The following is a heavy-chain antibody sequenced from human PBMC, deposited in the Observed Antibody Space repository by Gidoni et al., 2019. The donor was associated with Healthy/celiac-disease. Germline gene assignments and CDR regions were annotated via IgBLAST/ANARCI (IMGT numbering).Heavy chain of an antibody. CDR3: AKDAYGGVYYYYGMDV. J-gene: IGHJ6*02. Sequence: QVQLVESGGGVVQPGRSLRLSCAASGFTFSSYGMHWVRQAPGKGLEWVAVISYDGSNKYYADSVKGRFTISRDNSKNTLYLQMNSLRAEDTAVYYCAKDAYGGVYYYYGMDVWGQGTTVTVSS. CDR2: ISYDGSNK. D-gene: IGHD4-17*01. CDR1: GFTFSSYG. V-gene: IGHV3-30*18.